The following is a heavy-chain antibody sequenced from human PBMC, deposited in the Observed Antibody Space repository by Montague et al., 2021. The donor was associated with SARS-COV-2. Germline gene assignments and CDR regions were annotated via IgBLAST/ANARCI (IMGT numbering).Heavy chain of an antibody. D-gene: IGHD1-14*01. CDR3: ATDDGPDRPADFDY. CDR1: GGSISSSSYY. CDR2: IYNSGTT. J-gene: IGHJ4*02. Sequence: SETLSLTCTVSGGSISSSSYYWGWIRQPPGKGLEWIGHIYNSGTTDYNPSLRSRVTISMDTSRNQFSLKLKSVTTADTAIYYCATDDGPDRPADFDYWGRGILVTVSS. V-gene: IGHV4-61*01.